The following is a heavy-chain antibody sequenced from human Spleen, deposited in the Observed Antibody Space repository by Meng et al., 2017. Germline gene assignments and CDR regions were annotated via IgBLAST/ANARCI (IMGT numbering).Heavy chain of an antibody. J-gene: IGHJ4*02. CDR2: ISSSSSYI. Sequence: ESRKISGAASGFTFSSYWMNWVRQAPGKGLEWVSSISSSSSYIYYADSVKGRFTISRDNSKNTLYLQMNSLRVEDTAVYYCVSDRGYSGYDLRIDYWGQGTLVTVSS. CDR3: VSDRGYSGYDLRIDY. D-gene: IGHD5-12*01. CDR1: GFTFSSYW. V-gene: IGHV3-21*01.